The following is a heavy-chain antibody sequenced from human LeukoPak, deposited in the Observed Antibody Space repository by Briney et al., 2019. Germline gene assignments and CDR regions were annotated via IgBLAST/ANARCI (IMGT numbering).Heavy chain of an antibody. D-gene: IGHD2-15*01. J-gene: IGHJ4*02. V-gene: IGHV3-7*01. CDR2: IRQDGSDK. CDR3: ARDRDCGDGGCYPHFDY. CDR1: GFTFSSNW. Sequence: PGGSLRLSCAASGFTFSSNWMSWVRQAPGKGLEWVANIRQDGSDKYYMDSVKGRFTISRDNAKNSLSLQMNSLRVGDTAVYYCARDRDCGDGGCYPHFDYWGQGVRVTVSS.